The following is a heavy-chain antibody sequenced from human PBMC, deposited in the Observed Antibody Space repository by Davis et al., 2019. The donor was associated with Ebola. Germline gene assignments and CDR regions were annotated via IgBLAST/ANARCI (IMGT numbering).Heavy chain of an antibody. CDR2: ISSSGSTI. D-gene: IGHD4-17*01. V-gene: IGHV3-48*02. J-gene: IGHJ4*02. CDR1: GFTFSSYG. CDR3: ARVLNGDYYFDY. Sequence: GESLKISCAASGFTFSSYGMHWIRQAPGKGLEWVSYISSSGSTIYYADSVKGRFTISRDNSKNTLYLQMNSLRDEDTAVYYCARVLNGDYYFDYWGQGTLVTVSS.